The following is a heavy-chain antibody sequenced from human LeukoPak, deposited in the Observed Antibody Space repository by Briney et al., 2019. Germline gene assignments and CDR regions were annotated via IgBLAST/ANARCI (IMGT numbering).Heavy chain of an antibody. CDR3: ARKWIEMATLDAFDI. D-gene: IGHD5-24*01. CDR2: IIPIFGTA. Sequence: SVKVSCKASGGTFSSYAISWVRQAPGQGLEWMGGIIPIFGTANYAQKFQGRVTITADESTSTAYMELSSLRSEDTAVYHCARKWIEMATLDAFDIWGQGTMVTVSP. CDR1: GGTFSSYA. V-gene: IGHV1-69*01. J-gene: IGHJ3*02.